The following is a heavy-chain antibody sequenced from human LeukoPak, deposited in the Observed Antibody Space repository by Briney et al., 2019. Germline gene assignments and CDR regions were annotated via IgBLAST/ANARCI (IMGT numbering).Heavy chain of an antibody. V-gene: IGHV3-23*01. CDR1: GFTFSSYA. CDR3: AKDGQQLVYPHGGIFDY. CDR2: ISGSGGST. Sequence: SGGSLRLSCAASGFTFSSYAMSWVRQAPGKGLEWVSAISGSGGSTYYADSVKGRFTISRDNSKNTLYLQMNSLRAEDTAVYYCAKDGQQLVYPHGGIFDYWGQGTLVTVSS. J-gene: IGHJ4*02. D-gene: IGHD6-13*01.